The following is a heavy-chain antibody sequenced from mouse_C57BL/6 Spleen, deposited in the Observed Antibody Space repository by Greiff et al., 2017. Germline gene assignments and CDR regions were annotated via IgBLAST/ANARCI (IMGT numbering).Heavy chain of an antibody. V-gene: IGHV5-4*03. CDR1: GFTFSSYA. CDR2: ISDGGSYT. CDR3: ARAGGNYACFAY. D-gene: IGHD2-1*01. Sequence: EVKLMESGGGLVKPGGSLKLSCAASGFTFSSYAMSWVRQPPEKRLEWVATISDGGSYTYYPDNVKGRFTINRDNAKNNLYMQMSHLKSEDTAMYYCARAGGNYACFAYWGQGTLVTVSA. J-gene: IGHJ3*01.